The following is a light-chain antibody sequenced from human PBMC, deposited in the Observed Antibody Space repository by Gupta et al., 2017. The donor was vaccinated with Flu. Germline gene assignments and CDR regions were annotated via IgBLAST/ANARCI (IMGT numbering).Light chain of an antibody. V-gene: IGKV1-27*01. CDR2: GAS. Sequence: PSSLSASVGDRVTITCRASQGIGTFLAWYQQKPGKVPSLLIYGASSLQSGVPPRFSGSGSGTEFTLTITSLQPEDVASYYCQKYEGAPWTFGQGTQVEIK. CDR3: QKYEGAPWT. J-gene: IGKJ1*01. CDR1: QGIGTF.